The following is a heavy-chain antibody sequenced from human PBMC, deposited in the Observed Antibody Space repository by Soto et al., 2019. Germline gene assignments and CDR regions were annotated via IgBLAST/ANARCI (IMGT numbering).Heavy chain of an antibody. CDR1: GFTFSNAW. Sequence: GGSLRLSCAASGFTFSNAWISWVRRAPGKGLEWXGRXXSXTXXXTXXXAAPVKGRFTVSRDDSGNTAYLQMNSLKTEDTAVYYCTTDDPINKYWGRGTLVTVSS. J-gene: IGHJ1*01. V-gene: IGHV3-15*05. CDR3: TTDDPINKY. CDR2: XXSXTXXXTX.